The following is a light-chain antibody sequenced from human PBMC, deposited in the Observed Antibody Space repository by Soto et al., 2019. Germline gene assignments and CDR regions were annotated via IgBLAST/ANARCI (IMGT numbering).Light chain of an antibody. Sequence: QSVLTQPASVSGSPGQAITISCTGTSRDVGGYNHVSWYQQHQGKAPTLVIYDVSNRPSGVSNRFSGAKSGNTASLTLSGLQAEDEADSYCSSYTSRSLFVFGTGTKLTVL. CDR1: SRDVGGYNH. J-gene: IGLJ1*01. CDR2: DVS. CDR3: SSYTSRSLFV. V-gene: IGLV2-14*01.